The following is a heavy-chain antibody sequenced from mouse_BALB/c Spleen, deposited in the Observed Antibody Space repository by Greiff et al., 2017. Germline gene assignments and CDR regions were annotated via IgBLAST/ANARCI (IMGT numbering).Heavy chain of an antibody. V-gene: IGHV5-4*02. D-gene: IGHD4-1*01. CDR1: GFTFSDYY. Sequence: EVMLVESGGGLVKPGGSVKLSCAASGFTFSDYYMYWVRQTPEKRLEWVATISDGGSYTYYPDSVKGRFTISRDNAKNNLYLQMSSLKSEDTAMYYCARALTGAYAMDDWGQGTSVTVSS. J-gene: IGHJ4*01. CDR3: ARALTGAYAMDD. CDR2: ISDGGSYT.